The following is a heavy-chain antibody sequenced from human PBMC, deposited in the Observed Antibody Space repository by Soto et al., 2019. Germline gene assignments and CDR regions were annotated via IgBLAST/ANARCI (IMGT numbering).Heavy chain of an antibody. V-gene: IGHV4-34*01. Sequence: SETLSLTCAVYGGSFSGYYWSWIRQPPGKGLEWIGEINHSGSTYYNPSLKSRVTISVDTSKNQFSLKLSSVTAADTAVYYCARDGDYYDSSGYYWRYFDYWGQRTLVTVSS. CDR3: ARDGDYYDSSGYYWRYFDY. D-gene: IGHD3-22*01. J-gene: IGHJ4*02. CDR1: GGSFSGYY. CDR2: INHSGST.